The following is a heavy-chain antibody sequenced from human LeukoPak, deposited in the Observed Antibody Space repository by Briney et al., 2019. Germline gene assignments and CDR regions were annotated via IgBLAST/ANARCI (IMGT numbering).Heavy chain of an antibody. CDR2: TYYRSQWYN. CDR1: GDSVSSNSAA. J-gene: IGHJ6*02. V-gene: IGHV6-1*01. D-gene: IGHD3-10*01. CDR3: ARAIVSMVRGVAGVVNYCYNMDV. Sequence: SQTLSLTCAVSGDSVSSNSAAWNWIRQSPSRGLEWLGRTYYRSQWYNDYAVSVESRITINPGTTKNQFSLQLNSVTPEDTAVYYCARAIVSMVRGVAGVVNYCYNMDVWGQGTTVTVSS.